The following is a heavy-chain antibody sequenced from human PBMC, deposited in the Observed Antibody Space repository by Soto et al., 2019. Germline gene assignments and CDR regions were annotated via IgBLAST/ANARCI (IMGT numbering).Heavy chain of an antibody. J-gene: IGHJ3*02. CDR3: AKDPNGNYVGGFEM. CDR2: ISGSGGST. Sequence: GSLRLSCFGSGFTFADFAMSWVRQAPGGGLEWVSGISGSGGSTYYADSVEGRFTISRDNFRDTLSLHMSGLRVEDTAIYYCAKDPNGNYVGGFEMCGQGTLVTVSS. V-gene: IGHV3-23*01. D-gene: IGHD4-4*01. CDR1: GFTFADFA.